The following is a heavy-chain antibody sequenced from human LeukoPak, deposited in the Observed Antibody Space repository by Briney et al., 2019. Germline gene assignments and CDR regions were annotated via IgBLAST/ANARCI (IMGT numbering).Heavy chain of an antibody. CDR2: INANGDST. V-gene: IGHV3-20*04. CDR1: GFTFSSYV. D-gene: IGHD3-22*01. Sequence: GGSLRLSCAASGFTFSSYVMHWVRQVPGKGLEWVSSINANGDSTAYADSVRGRFTISRDNAKNSLYLQMNSLRAEDTAVYYCANSRYDSSGYYGIIGYWGQGTLVTVSS. J-gene: IGHJ4*02. CDR3: ANSRYDSSGYYGIIGY.